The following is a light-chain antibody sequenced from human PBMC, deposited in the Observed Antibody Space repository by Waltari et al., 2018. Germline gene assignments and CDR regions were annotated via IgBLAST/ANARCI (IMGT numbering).Light chain of an antibody. Sequence: ETVLTQSPGTLSLSPGESATLSCRASQSVASRHLAGYQQKPGQAPRLLIYDASSRATGIPDRFSGSGSGTDFTLTITRLEPEDFAVYYCQQYGNPPRTFGQGTDVEIK. J-gene: IGKJ1*01. CDR3: QQYGNPPRT. CDR1: QSVASRH. V-gene: IGKV3-20*01. CDR2: DAS.